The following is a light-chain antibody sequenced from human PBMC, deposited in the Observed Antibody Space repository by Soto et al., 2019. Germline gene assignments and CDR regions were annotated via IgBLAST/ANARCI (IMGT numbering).Light chain of an antibody. Sequence: DIVMTQSPDSLAVSLGERATINCKSSQSVLSSSNNKNYLAWYQQKPGQPPKLLIYWASNRESGVPDRFSGSGSGTDFTLSISSLQAEDVAVYYCQQYYSTPLTFGGGTKGEIK. CDR3: QQYYSTPLT. J-gene: IGKJ4*01. V-gene: IGKV4-1*01. CDR1: QSVLSSSNNKNY. CDR2: WAS.